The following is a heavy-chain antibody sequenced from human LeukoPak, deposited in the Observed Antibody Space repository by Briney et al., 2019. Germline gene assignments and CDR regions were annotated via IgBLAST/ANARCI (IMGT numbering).Heavy chain of an antibody. V-gene: IGHV3-15*07. Sequence: PGGSLRLSCAASGFTFSNAWMNWVRQAPGKGLEWVGRIKSKTDGGTTDYAAPVKGRFTISRDDSKNTLYLQMNSLKTEDTAVYYCTTARGYSGSYRDYWGQGTLVTVSS. CDR2: IKSKTDGGTT. D-gene: IGHD1-26*01. J-gene: IGHJ4*02. CDR3: TTARGYSGSYRDY. CDR1: GFTFSNAW.